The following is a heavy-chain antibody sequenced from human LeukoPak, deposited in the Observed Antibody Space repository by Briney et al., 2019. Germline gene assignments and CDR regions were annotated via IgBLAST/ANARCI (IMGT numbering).Heavy chain of an antibody. J-gene: IGHJ5*02. CDR3: ARNLKLGSYCSGGSCYRGYNWFDP. Sequence: GASVKVSCKASGYTFTGYYMHWVRQAPGQGLEWMERINPNSGGTNYAQKFQGRVTMTRDTSISTAYMELSRLRSDDTAVYYCARNLKLGSYCSGGSCYRGYNWFDPWGQGTLVTVSS. CDR1: GYTFTGYY. D-gene: IGHD2-15*01. CDR2: INPNSGGT. V-gene: IGHV1-2*06.